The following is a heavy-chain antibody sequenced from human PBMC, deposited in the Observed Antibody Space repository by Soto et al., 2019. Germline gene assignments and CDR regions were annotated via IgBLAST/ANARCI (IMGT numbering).Heavy chain of an antibody. J-gene: IGHJ4*02. Sequence: QVRLHESGPGLVKPSETLSLTCTVSGASVSSYYWSWFRQPVGKGLEWIGRIHSSGNLNYNPSLESRGTMSLDTSKNQFSLRLTSVTAADTALYLCARDVGKNYWGQGIRVAVSS. V-gene: IGHV4-4*07. D-gene: IGHD3-10*01. CDR2: IHSSGNL. CDR1: GASVSSYY. CDR3: ARDVGKNY.